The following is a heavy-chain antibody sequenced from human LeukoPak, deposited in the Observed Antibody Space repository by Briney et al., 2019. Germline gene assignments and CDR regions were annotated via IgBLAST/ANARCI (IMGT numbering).Heavy chain of an antibody. V-gene: IGHV5-51*01. CDR3: ARRGDNGGNSGVLGY. CDR1: GYSFTGYW. J-gene: IGHJ4*02. D-gene: IGHD4-23*01. Sequence: GESLKISFKGSGYSFTGYWIGWVRQMPGKGLEWMGIIYPGGSDTRYSPSFQGQVTISADKSISAAYLQWSSLKASDTAMYYCARRGDNGGNSGVLGYWGRGTLVSVSS. CDR2: IYPGGSDT.